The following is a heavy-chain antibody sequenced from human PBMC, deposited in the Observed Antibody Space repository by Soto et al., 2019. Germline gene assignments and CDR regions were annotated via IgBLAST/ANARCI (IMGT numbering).Heavy chain of an antibody. CDR1: GGSFSCYY. V-gene: IGHV4-34*01. CDR3: ASTDSSGYTFDY. Sequence: SETLSLTCAVYGGSFSCYYWIWIRQPPGKELEWIGEINHSGSTNYNPSLKSRVTISVDTSKNQFSLKLSSVTAADTAVYYCASTDSSGYTFDYWGQGTLVTVSS. J-gene: IGHJ4*02. CDR2: INHSGST. D-gene: IGHD3-22*01.